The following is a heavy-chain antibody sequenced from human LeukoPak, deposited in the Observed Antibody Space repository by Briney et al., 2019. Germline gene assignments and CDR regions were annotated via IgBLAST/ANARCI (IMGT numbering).Heavy chain of an antibody. Sequence: GESLKISCKGSGYSFTSYWISWARQMPGKGLEWMGRIDPSDSYTNYSPSFQGHVTISADKSISTAYLQWSSLKASDTAMYYCARDYGDLNWFDPWGQGTLVTVSS. D-gene: IGHD4-17*01. CDR1: GYSFTSYW. J-gene: IGHJ5*02. CDR2: IDPSDSYT. V-gene: IGHV5-10-1*01. CDR3: ARDYGDLNWFDP.